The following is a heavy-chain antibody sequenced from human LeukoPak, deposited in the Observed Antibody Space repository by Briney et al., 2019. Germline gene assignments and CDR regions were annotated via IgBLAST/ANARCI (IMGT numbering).Heavy chain of an antibody. V-gene: IGHV4-4*07. J-gene: IGHJ6*03. CDR3: ARGKDSSSWLRAHYYYHYMDV. CDR2: IYTSGST. CDR1: GGSISSYY. D-gene: IGHD6-13*01. Sequence: PSETLSLTCTVSGGSISSYYWSWIRQPPGKGLEWIGRIYTSGSTNYNPSLKSRVTMSVDTSKNQFSLRLSSVTAADTAVYYCARGKDSSSWLRAHYYYHYMDVWGKGTTVTISS.